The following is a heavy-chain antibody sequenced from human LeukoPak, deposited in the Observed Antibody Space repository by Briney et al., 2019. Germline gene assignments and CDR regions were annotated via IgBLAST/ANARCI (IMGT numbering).Heavy chain of an antibody. Sequence: ASVKVSCTASVSTFISYGISWVRQAPGQGLEWMGWISAYNGNTNYAQKLQGRVTMTTDTSTSTAYLELRSLRSDDTAVYYCARAQAKWYDFWSGYRQGAFDIWGQGTMVTVSS. J-gene: IGHJ3*02. CDR2: ISAYNGNT. CDR1: VSTFISYG. D-gene: IGHD3-3*01. V-gene: IGHV1-18*01. CDR3: ARAQAKWYDFWSGYRQGAFDI.